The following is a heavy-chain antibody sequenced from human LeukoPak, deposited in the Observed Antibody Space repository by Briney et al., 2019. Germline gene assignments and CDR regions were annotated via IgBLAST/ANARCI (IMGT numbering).Heavy chain of an antibody. D-gene: IGHD3-10*01. CDR3: ATAGSSRAAFDI. Sequence: ASVKVSCKASGYTFIGYYLHWVRQAPGQGPEWVGWITPNNGVSNYAQKFQGRVTMSRDTSITTAYMELSRLRSDDTAVYYCATAGSSRAAFDIWGQGTMVTVSS. CDR1: GYTFIGYY. V-gene: IGHV1-2*02. CDR2: ITPNNGVS. J-gene: IGHJ3*02.